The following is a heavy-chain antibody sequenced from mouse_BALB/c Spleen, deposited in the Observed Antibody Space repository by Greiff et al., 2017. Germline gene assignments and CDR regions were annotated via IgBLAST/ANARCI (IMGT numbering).Heavy chain of an antibody. V-gene: IGHV2-2*02. J-gene: IGHJ3*01. D-gene: IGHD2-14*01. CDR1: GFSLTSYG. CDR3: AILYYRYDGFAY. Sequence: VKVVESGPGLVQPSQSLSITCTVSGFSLTSYGVHWVRQSPGKGLEWLGVIWSGGSTDYNAAFISRLSISKDNSKSQVFFKMNSLQANDTAIYYCAILYYRYDGFAYWGQGTLVTVSA. CDR2: IWSGGST.